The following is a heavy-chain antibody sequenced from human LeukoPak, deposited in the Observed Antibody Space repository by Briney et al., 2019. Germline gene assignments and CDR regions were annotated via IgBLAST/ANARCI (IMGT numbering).Heavy chain of an antibody. CDR3: MKGLDYYYGMGV. CDR2: MNPNSGNT. CDR1: GYTFTSYD. J-gene: IGHJ6*02. V-gene: IGHV1-8*01. Sequence: ASVKVSCKASGYTFTSYDINWVRQATGQGLEWMGWMNPNSGNTGYAQKFQGRVTMTRNTSISTAYMELSSLRSEDTAVYYCMKGLDYYYGMGVWGQGTTVTVSS.